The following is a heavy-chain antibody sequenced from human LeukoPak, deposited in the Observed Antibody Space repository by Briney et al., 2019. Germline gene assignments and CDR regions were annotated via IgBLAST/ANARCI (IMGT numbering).Heavy chain of an antibody. Sequence: SQTLSLTCTVSGGSISSGGYYWSWIRQHPGKGLEWIGHIYYSGSTYYNPSLKSRVTISVDTSKNQFSLKLSSVTAADTAVYYCARDRSSSYGMDVWGQGTTVTVSS. D-gene: IGHD6-6*01. V-gene: IGHV4-31*03. J-gene: IGHJ6*02. CDR3: ARDRSSSYGMDV. CDR2: IYYSGST. CDR1: GGSISSGGYY.